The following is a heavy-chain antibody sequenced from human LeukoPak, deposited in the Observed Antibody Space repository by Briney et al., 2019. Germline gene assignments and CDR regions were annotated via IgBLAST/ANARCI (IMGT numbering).Heavy chain of an antibody. V-gene: IGHV4-34*01. J-gene: IGHJ4*02. D-gene: IGHD3-22*01. Sequence: SETLSLTCAVYGGSFSGYYWSWIRQPPGKGLEWIGEINHSGSTNYNPSLKSRVTISVDTSKNQFSLKLSSVTAADTAVYYCAREAGTYYYDSSGYLTPTNFDYWGQGTLVTVSS. CDR3: AREAGTYYYDSSGYLTPTNFDY. CDR1: GGSFSGYY. CDR2: INHSGST.